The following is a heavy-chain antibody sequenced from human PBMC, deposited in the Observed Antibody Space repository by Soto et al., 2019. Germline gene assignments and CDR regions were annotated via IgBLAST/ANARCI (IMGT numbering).Heavy chain of an antibody. V-gene: IGHV4-59*01. CDR1: GASYSSFY. D-gene: IGHD3-22*01. J-gene: IGHJ4*02. CDR2: VYYSGTT. Sequence: SEIMSLTCDVPGASYSSFYCSWIRQPPGKGLEWIGYVYYSGTTNYNPSLKSRVSISVDTSKNQFSLKLTSVTAADTAVYYCAPYDSGGKFDFWGQGTLVTVS. CDR3: APYDSGGKFDF.